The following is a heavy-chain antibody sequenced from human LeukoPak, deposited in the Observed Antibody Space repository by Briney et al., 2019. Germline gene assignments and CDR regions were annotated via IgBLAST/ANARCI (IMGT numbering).Heavy chain of an antibody. CDR1: GFTFSSYE. CDR3: VRDQGKYSHGQLDY. J-gene: IGHJ4*02. CDR2: ISNSGHNV. D-gene: IGHD5-18*01. V-gene: IGHV3-48*03. Sequence: QTGGSLRLSCAASGFTFSSYEMTWVRQAPGKGLEYISYISNSGHNVYYADSVKGRFTISRDNAKSSLYLQVDSLRAEDTAVYYCVRDQGKYSHGQLDYWGQGILVTVSA.